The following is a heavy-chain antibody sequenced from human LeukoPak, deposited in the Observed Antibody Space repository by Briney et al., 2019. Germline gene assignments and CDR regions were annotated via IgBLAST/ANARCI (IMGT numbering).Heavy chain of an antibody. V-gene: IGHV4-38-2*02. CDR2: IYHSGST. Sequence: PSETLSLTCAVSGYSISSGYYGGWIRQPPGKGLEWSGSIYHSGSTYYNPSLKSRVTISVDTSKNQFSLKLSSVTAADTAVYYCARDLDAFDIWGQGTMVTVSS. CDR3: ARDLDAFDI. CDR1: GYSISSGYY. J-gene: IGHJ3*02.